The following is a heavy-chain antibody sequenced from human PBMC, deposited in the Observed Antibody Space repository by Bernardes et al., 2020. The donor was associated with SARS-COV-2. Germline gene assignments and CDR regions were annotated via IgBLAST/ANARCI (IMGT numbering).Heavy chain of an antibody. J-gene: IGHJ1*01. CDR1: GGSVSSGTYY. CDR3: ARIHSLWSGPSE. V-gene: IGHV4-61*01. D-gene: IGHD3-3*01. CDR2: ILYSGNT. Sequence: ETLSLTCTVSGGSVSSGTYYWSWIRQPPGKRLEWIGYILYSGNTNYNPSLKSRVTMSVDTSKNQFSLTLSPVSAADTAVYYCARIHSLWSGPSEWGQGTLVIVSS.